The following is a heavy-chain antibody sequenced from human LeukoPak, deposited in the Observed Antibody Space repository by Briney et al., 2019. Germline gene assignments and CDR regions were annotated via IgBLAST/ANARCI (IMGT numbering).Heavy chain of an antibody. CDR1: GFTFSSYA. CDR2: ISGSGGST. D-gene: IGHD3-22*01. Sequence: PGGSLRLSCAASGFTFSSYAMSWVRQAPGKGLEWVSAISGSGGSTYYADSVKGRFTISRDNAENSLYLQMNSLRAEDTAVYYCASRSSGYYYDYWGQGTLVTVSS. V-gene: IGHV3-23*01. J-gene: IGHJ4*02. CDR3: ASRSSGYYYDY.